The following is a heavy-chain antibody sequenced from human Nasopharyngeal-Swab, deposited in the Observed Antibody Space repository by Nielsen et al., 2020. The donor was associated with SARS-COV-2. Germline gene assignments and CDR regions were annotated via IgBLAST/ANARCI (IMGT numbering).Heavy chain of an antibody. V-gene: IGHV3-53*01. Sequence: GESLKISCAASGFTVSSNYMSWVRQAPGKGLEWVSVIYSGGSTYYADSVKGRFTISRDNSKNTLYLQMNSLRAEDTAVYYCASVTTVAYYYYGMDVWGQGTTVTVSS. J-gene: IGHJ6*02. CDR2: IYSGGST. CDR1: GFTVSSNY. CDR3: ASVTTVAYYYYGMDV. D-gene: IGHD4-11*01.